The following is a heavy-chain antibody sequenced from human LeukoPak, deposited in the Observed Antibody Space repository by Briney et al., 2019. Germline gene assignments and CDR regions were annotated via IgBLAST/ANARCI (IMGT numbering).Heavy chain of an antibody. CDR3: AREVGGYQLINRPFYY. D-gene: IGHD2-2*01. Sequence: SETLSLTCTVSGGSISSSSYYWGWIRQPPGKGLEWIGSIYYSGSTYYNPSLKSRVTISVDTSKNQFSLKLSSVTAADTAVYYCAREVGGYQLINRPFYYWGQGTLVTVSS. CDR1: GGSISSSSYY. CDR2: IYYSGST. J-gene: IGHJ4*02. V-gene: IGHV4-39*07.